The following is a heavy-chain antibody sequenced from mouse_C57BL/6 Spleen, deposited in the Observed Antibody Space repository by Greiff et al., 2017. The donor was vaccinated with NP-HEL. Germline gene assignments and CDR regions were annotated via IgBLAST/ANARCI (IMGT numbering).Heavy chain of an antibody. J-gene: IGHJ3*01. CDR3: AREGLLRERFAY. CDR2: IDPSDSYT. D-gene: IGHD1-1*01. CDR1: GYTFTSYW. V-gene: IGHV1-69*01. Sequence: QVHVKQPGAELVMPGASVKLSCKASGYTFTSYWMHWVKQRPGQGLEWIGEIDPSDSYTNYNQKFKGKSTLTVDKSSSTAYMQLSSLTSEDSAVYYCAREGLLRERFAYWGQGTLVTVSA.